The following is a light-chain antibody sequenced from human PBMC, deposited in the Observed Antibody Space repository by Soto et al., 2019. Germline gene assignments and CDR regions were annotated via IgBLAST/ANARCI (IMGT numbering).Light chain of an antibody. V-gene: IGKV1D-12*01. J-gene: IGKJ3*01. CDR1: QDISSW. CDR3: QQANSFPYS. Sequence: DIPMTQSPSSVSASVGDRVTITCRASQDISSWLAWYQQKPGKAPELLIYAATRLENAVPSMFSGSGSGTDFTLTISSLQHEDSATYYFQQANSFPYSFGPGTKVDIK. CDR2: AAT.